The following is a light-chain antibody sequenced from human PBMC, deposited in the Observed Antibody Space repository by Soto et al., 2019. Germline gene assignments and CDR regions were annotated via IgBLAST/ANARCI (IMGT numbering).Light chain of an antibody. CDR1: QSVSSNY. Sequence: EIVLTQSPGTLSLSPGERATLSCRASQSVSSNYLAWYQQKPGQAPRLLIYESSTRATGIPDRFSGSGSGTDFTLTISRLEPEDFALYYCQQYRYFRQTFGQGTQVEIK. V-gene: IGKV3-20*01. J-gene: IGKJ1*01. CDR2: ESS. CDR3: QQYRYFRQT.